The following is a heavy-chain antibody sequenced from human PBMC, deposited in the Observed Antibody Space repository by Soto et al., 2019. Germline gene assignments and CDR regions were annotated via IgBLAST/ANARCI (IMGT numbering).Heavy chain of an antibody. J-gene: IGHJ4*02. CDR2: IFHTGST. D-gene: IGHD1-26*01. CDR1: GGSISNSNW. V-gene: IGHV4-4*02. Sequence: QVQLRESGPGLVKPSGTLSLTCAVFGGSISNSNWWPWVRQPPGKGLDWIGEIFHTGSTNYNSSLTGRVTISVDKANNQFSLKLSSVTAADTAVYYCAHRPIVGAAIWGQGTLVTVSS. CDR3: AHRPIVGAAI.